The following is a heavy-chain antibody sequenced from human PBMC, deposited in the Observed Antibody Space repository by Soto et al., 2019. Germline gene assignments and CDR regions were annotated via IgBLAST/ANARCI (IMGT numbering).Heavy chain of an antibody. CDR3: AHGRLAYCGGDCYEAFDI. D-gene: IGHD2-21*02. Sequence: QLQLQESGPGPVKPSETLSLTCTVSGGSISSRSYYWGLIRQPPGKGLEWIGSISYNGSTYYNPSITRRVTISVDTSKTQFSLKLSSVTAADTAVYYCAHGRLAYCGGDCYEAFDIWGHGTMVTVSS. V-gene: IGHV4-39*01. CDR1: GGSISSRSYY. J-gene: IGHJ3*02. CDR2: ISYNGST.